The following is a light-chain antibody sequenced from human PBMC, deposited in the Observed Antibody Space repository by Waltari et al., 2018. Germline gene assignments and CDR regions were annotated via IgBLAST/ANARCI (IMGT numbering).Light chain of an antibody. J-gene: IGLJ2*01. CDR1: SSHIGAGHD. Sequence: QSVLTQPPSVSGAPGQRVTISCTGTSSHIGAGHDVPWYQQFPGTAPKLLIYGNSNRPSGVPDRFSGSKSDTSASLTITGLQAEDEADYFCHSFDSSLSTGVVFGGGTKVTVL. CDR2: GNS. V-gene: IGLV1-40*01. CDR3: HSFDSSLSTGVV.